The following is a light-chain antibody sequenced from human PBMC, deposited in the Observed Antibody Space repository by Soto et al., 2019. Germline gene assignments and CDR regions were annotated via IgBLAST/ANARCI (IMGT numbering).Light chain of an antibody. Sequence: QSVLTQPASVSGSPGQSITISCVGTSSDIGDYNYVSWYQQHPGKVPKVIIYDVSNRPSGVSYRFFATKSGNTASLTISGLQAEDEADYYCCSYTRSGTLIFGTGTKVTVL. V-gene: IGLV2-14*01. J-gene: IGLJ1*01. CDR2: DVS. CDR1: SSDIGDYNY. CDR3: CSYTRSGTLI.